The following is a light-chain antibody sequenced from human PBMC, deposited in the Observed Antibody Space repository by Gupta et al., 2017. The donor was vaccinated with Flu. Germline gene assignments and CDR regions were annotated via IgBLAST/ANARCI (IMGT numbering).Light chain of an antibody. CDR2: END. CDR1: SSNIGSNY. J-gene: IGLJ3*02. V-gene: IGLV1-51*02. Sequence: QSVLTQPPSVSAAPGQKVTISCSGSSSNIGSNYVSWYRQLPGTAPKLLIYENDNRPSRIPDRFSGSKSGTSATLGITGLQTGDEADYYCLSWESSLSAEVFGGGTELTVL. CDR3: LSWESSLSAEV.